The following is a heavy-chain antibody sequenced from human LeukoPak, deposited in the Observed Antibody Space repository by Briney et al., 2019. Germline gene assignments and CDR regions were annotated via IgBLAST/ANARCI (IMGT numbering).Heavy chain of an antibody. Sequence: ASVKVSCKASGYTFTGYYMHWVRQAPGQGLEWMGWINPNSGGTNYAQKFQGRVTMTRDTSISTAYMELSRLRSDDTAVYYCARRNRYSSGWYNTFDYWGQGTLVTVSS. D-gene: IGHD6-19*01. CDR1: GYTFTGYY. V-gene: IGHV1-2*02. CDR2: INPNSGGT. CDR3: ARRNRYSSGWYNTFDY. J-gene: IGHJ4*02.